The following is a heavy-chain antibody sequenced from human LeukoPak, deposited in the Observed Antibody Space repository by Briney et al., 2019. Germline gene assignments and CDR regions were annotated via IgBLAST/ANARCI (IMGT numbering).Heavy chain of an antibody. D-gene: IGHD6-19*01. V-gene: IGHV3-21*01. CDR3: ARGASYSSGRYDY. J-gene: IGHJ4*02. CDR2: ISSSSSYI. CDR1: GFTFSSYS. Sequence: PGGSLRLSCAVSGFTFSSYSMNWVRQAPGKGLEWVSSISSSSSYIYYADSVKGRFTISRDNAKNSLYLQMNSLRAEDTAVYFCARGASYSSGRYDYWGQGTLVTVSS.